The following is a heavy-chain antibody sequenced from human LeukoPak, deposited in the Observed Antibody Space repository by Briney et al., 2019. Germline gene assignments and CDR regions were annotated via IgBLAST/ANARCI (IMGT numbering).Heavy chain of an antibody. J-gene: IGHJ4*02. Sequence: SVKVSCKASGGTFSSYAISWVRQAPGQGLEWMGRIIPILGIANYAQKFQGRVTITADKSTSTAYMELSSLRSEDTAVYYCARETAIETGCYGYWGQGTPVTVSS. CDR2: IIPILGIA. V-gene: IGHV1-69*04. D-gene: IGHD5-18*01. CDR1: GGTFSSYA. CDR3: ARETAIETGCYGY.